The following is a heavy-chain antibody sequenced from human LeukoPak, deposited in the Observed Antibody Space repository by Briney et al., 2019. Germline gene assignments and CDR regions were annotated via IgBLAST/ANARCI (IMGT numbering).Heavy chain of an antibody. V-gene: IGHV3-33*01. CDR1: GFTFSTYG. CDR3: AREKQKYSSGWYCLDY. Sequence: GSLRLSCAASGFTFSTYGLHWVRQAPGKGLEWVALIWYDGSNKYYADSVKGRFTISRDNSKNTLYLQMNSLRAEDTAVYYCAREKQKYSSGWYCLDYWGQGTLVIVSS. J-gene: IGHJ4*02. D-gene: IGHD6-19*01. CDR2: IWYDGSNK.